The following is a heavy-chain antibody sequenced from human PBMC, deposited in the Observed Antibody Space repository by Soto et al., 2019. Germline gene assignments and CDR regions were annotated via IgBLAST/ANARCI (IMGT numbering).Heavy chain of an antibody. CDR1: GFTFSSYG. CDR2: ISYDGSNK. CDR3: ARDRSMIVVVPGY. V-gene: IGHV3-30*09. D-gene: IGHD3-22*01. J-gene: IGHJ4*02. Sequence: QVQLVESGGGVVQPGRSLRLSCAASGFTFSSYGMHWVRQAPGKGLEWVSFISYDGSNKFYADSVKGRFAISRDNSKNTVYLQMNSLRAEDTAVYYCARDRSMIVVVPGYWGQGTL.